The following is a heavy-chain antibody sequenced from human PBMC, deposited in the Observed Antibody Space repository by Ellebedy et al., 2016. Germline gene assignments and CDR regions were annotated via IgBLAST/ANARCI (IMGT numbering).Heavy chain of an antibody. CDR3: TRDGSEWSRDY. D-gene: IGHD3-3*01. CDR1: GFTFSISG. V-gene: IGHV3-21*06. J-gene: IGHJ4*02. CDR2: ISRGAEA. Sequence: GESLKISXAASGFTFSISGMTWIRQAPGKGLEWVATISRGAEAYYPDPLKGRFTISRNNAMNSVYLQLHSLNVDDTAVYYCTRDGSEWSRDYWGQGTLVTVSS.